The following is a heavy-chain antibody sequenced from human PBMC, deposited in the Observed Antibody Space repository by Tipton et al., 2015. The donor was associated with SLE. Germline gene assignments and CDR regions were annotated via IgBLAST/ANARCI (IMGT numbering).Heavy chain of an antibody. CDR3: ARGVRFLQWIFDS. CDR2: IWYDGTNE. V-gene: IGHV3-33*01. CDR1: GFTFSSYG. Sequence: SGFTFSSYGMHWVRQAPGKGLEWMAAIWYDGTNEYYADSVKGRFTISRDNSKNTLYLQMNSLRAEDTAVYYCARGVRFLQWIFDSWGQGTLVTVSS. J-gene: IGHJ4*02. D-gene: IGHD3-3*01.